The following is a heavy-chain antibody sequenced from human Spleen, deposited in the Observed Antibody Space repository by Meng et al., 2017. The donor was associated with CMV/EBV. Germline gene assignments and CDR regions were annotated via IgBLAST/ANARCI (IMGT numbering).Heavy chain of an antibody. CDR2: IKQDGSEK. D-gene: IGHD6-19*01. CDR3: ASLIGAGIHRRYYYGMDV. CDR1: GFTFSSYE. Sequence: GESLKISCAASGFTFSSYEMNWVRQAPGKGLEWVANIKQDGSEKYYVDSVKGRFTISRDNAKNSLYLQMNSLRAEDTAVYYCASLIGAGIHRRYYYGMDVWGQGTTVTVSS. J-gene: IGHJ6*02. V-gene: IGHV3-7*01.